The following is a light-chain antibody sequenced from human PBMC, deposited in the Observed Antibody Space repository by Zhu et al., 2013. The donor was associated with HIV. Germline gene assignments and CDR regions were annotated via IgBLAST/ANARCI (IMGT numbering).Light chain of an antibody. CDR1: QDIDRY. CDR3: QHVNNNAV. Sequence: DIQLTQSPSLLSASVGDRVTITCRASQDIDRYLAWYQQTPGKAPTLLVYAASTTQSGVPSRFSGRGSGTEFTLNIDGLQPEDFATYYCQHVNNNAVFGPGTKVDV. V-gene: IGKV1-9*01. CDR2: AAS. J-gene: IGKJ3*01.